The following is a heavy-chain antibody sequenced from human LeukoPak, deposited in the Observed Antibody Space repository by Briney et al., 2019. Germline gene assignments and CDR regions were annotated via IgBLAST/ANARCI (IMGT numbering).Heavy chain of an antibody. CDR2: ISSSGSTI. CDR1: GFTFSSYE. J-gene: IGHJ3*02. V-gene: IGHV3-48*03. Sequence: PGGSLRLSCAASGFTFSSYEMNWVRQAPGKGLEWVSYISSSGSTIYYADSVKGRFTISRDNAKNSLYLQMNSLRAEDTAVYYCARVYSGWFPNAFDIWGQGTMVTVSS. CDR3: ARVYSGWFPNAFDI. D-gene: IGHD6-19*01.